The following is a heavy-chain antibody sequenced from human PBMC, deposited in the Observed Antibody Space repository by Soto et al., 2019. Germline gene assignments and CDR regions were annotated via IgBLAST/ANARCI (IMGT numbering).Heavy chain of an antibody. V-gene: IGHV1-8*01. CDR3: ARELDNPYFDY. D-gene: IGHD1-20*01. J-gene: IGHJ4*02. CDR2: MNPNSGNT. Sequence: ASVKVSCKASGHTFTSYDINWVRQATGQGLEWMGWMNPNSGNTGYAQKLQGRVTMTTDTSTSTAYMELRSLRSDDTAVYYCARELDNPYFDYWGQGTLVTVSS. CDR1: GHTFTSYD.